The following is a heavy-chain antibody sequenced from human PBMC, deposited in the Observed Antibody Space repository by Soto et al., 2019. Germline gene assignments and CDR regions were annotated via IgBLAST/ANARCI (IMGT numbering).Heavy chain of an antibody. CDR2: IWYDGSST. CDR3: AREWELLQEYYYYGMDV. V-gene: IGHV3-33*01. D-gene: IGHD1-26*01. Sequence: GGSLRLSCAASGFTFSSYGMHWVRQAPGKGLEWVAVIWYDGSSTSYADSVKGRFTISSDNAKNTLYLQMNSLRAEDTAVYYCAREWELLQEYYYYGMDVWGQGTTVTVSS. CDR1: GFTFSSYG. J-gene: IGHJ6*02.